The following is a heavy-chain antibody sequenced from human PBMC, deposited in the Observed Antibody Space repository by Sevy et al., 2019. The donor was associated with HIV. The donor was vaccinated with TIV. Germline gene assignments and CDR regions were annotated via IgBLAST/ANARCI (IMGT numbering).Heavy chain of an antibody. D-gene: IGHD6-13*01. CDR1: GYSISSGYY. J-gene: IGHJ4*02. Sequence: SETLSLTCAVSGYSISSGYYWGWIRQPPGKGLEWIGSIYHSGSTYYNPSLKSRVTISVDTSKNQFPLKLSSVTAADTAVYYCARLRSGIAAAGHTNYFNYWGQGTLVTVSS. V-gene: IGHV4-38-2*01. CDR2: IYHSGST. CDR3: ARLRSGIAAAGHTNYFNY.